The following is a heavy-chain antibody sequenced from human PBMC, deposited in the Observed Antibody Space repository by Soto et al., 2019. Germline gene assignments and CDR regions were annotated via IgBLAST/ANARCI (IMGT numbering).Heavy chain of an antibody. CDR2: INPDNGNT. D-gene: IGHD3-10*01. J-gene: IGHJ6*02. V-gene: IGHV1-18*01. CDR1: GYTFTRSG. CDR3: ARYITLMVRGVNPIYYYYYYGMDV. Sequence: ASVKVSCKASGYTFTRSGISWVRQAPGQGLEWMGWINPDNGNTNYEQKLQGSVIMTTDTSTRTAYMGLRSLSSDDSAVYYCARYITLMVRGVNPIYYYYYYGMDVWGQGTTVTVSS.